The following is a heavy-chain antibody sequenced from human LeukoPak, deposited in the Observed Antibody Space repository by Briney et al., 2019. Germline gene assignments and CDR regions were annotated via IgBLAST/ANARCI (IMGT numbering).Heavy chain of an antibody. CDR2: ISGSGGST. Sequence: GGSLRLSCAASGSTFSSYAMSWVRQAPGKGLEWVSAISGSGGSTYYADSVKGRFTISRDNSKNTLYLQMNSLRAEDTAVYYCAKDRLSSRRLDCWGQGTLVTVSS. CDR1: GSTFSSYA. V-gene: IGHV3-23*01. J-gene: IGHJ4*02. D-gene: IGHD6-6*01. CDR3: AKDRLSSRRLDC.